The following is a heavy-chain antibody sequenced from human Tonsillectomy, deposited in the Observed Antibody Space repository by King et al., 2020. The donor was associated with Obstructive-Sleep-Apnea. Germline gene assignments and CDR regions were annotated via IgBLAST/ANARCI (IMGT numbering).Heavy chain of an antibody. CDR3: ARVWFGELFGVDY. CDR2: ISSSSSTI. Sequence: VQLVESGGGLVQPGGSLRLPCAASGFTFSSYSMNWVRQAPGKGLEWVSYISSSSSTIYYADSVKGRFTISRDNAKNSLYLQMNSLRAEDTAVYYCARVWFGELFGVDYWGQGTLVTVSS. D-gene: IGHD3-10*01. CDR1: GFTFSSYS. V-gene: IGHV3-48*04. J-gene: IGHJ4*02.